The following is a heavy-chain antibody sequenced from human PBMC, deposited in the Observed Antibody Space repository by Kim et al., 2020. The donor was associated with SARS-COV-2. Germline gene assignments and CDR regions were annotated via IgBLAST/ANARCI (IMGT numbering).Heavy chain of an antibody. Sequence: YAASVKGRFTIPGDNAKKSLYLQMNSLRAEDTAVYYCAGGATIQLWVFDYWGQGTLVTVSS. CDR3: AGGATIQLWVFDY. D-gene: IGHD5-18*01. V-gene: IGHV3-48*03. J-gene: IGHJ4*02.